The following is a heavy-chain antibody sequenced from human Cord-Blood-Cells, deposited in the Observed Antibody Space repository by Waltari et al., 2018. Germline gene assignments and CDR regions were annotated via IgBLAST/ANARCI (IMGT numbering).Heavy chain of an antibody. D-gene: IGHD6-13*01. Sequence: QVQLVESGGGVVQPGRSLRLSCAASGFTFSSYGMHWVRQAPGKGLEWVAVISYEGSNKYYADSVKGRFTISRDNSKNTLYLQMNSLRAEDTAVYYCARDSSWSFDYWGQGTLVTVSS. CDR1: GFTFSSYG. V-gene: IGHV3-30*03. J-gene: IGHJ4*02. CDR2: ISYEGSNK. CDR3: ARDSSWSFDY.